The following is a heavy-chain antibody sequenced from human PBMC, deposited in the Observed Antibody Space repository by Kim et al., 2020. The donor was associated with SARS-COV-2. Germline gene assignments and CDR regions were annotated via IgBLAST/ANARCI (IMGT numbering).Heavy chain of an antibody. D-gene: IGHD6-19*01. CDR2: IYHSGST. CDR1: GGSISSSNW. CDR3: ARAEEGARMYSSGWYYFDY. J-gene: IGHJ4*02. V-gene: IGHV4-4*02. Sequence: SETLSLTCAVSGGSISSSNWWSWVRQPPGKGLEWIGEIYHSGSTNYNPSLKSRVTISVDKSKNQFSLKLSSVTAADTAVYYCARAEEGARMYSSGWYYFDYWGQGTLVTVSS.